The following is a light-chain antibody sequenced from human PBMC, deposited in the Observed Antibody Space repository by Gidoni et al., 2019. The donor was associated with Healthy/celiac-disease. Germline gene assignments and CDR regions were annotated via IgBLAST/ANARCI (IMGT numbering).Light chain of an antibody. CDR2: DDS. CDR3: QVWDSSSDWV. CDR1: NIGSKS. V-gene: IGLV3-21*02. Sequence: SYVLTQPPSVSVAPGQTARITCGGNNIGSKSVHWYQQKPGQAPVLVVYDDSARPSGVPGRFSGSNSGNTATLTISRVEAGDEADYYCQVWDSSSDWVFGGGTKLTVL. J-gene: IGLJ3*02.